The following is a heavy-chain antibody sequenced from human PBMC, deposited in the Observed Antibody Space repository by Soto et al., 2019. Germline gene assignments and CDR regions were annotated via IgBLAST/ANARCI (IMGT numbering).Heavy chain of an antibody. CDR1: GVSIRSYF. CDR3: AGSKSREESFDY. V-gene: IGHV4-59*01. J-gene: IGHJ4*02. Sequence: ETLSVTCTVSGVSIRSYFWNWIRQPPGKGLEWIGYTYYTADTKYSPSLESRATISADPSKKQFSLSLSPVSAADTALYFCAGSKSREESFDYWRQGALVIVS. D-gene: IGHD3-10*01. CDR2: TYYTADT.